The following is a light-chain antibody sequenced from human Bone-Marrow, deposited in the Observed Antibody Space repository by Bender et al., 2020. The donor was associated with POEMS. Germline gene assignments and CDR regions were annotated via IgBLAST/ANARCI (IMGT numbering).Light chain of an antibody. Sequence: SFELTQPPSVSVSPGQTARITCSGDVLPNQYAYWYQQTPGQAPTLVIYRGTERPSGIPERFSGSSSGSTVTLTISGVQAEDEADYYCQSADSSGTWVFGGGTKLAVL. CDR1: VLPNQY. V-gene: IGLV3-25*03. CDR2: RGT. CDR3: QSADSSGTWV. J-gene: IGLJ3*02.